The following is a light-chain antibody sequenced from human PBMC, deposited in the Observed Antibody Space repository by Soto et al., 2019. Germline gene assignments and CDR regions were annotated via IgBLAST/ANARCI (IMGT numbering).Light chain of an antibody. J-gene: IGKJ1*01. V-gene: IGKV3-20*01. Sequence: IALTQSPGTLSLSPWGRATVYCRVSQSVSRASLAWYHQRPGQAPRLLIYGASTRATGIPARFSGSGSGMDFTLTISSLEPEDFAVYYCQQSGDSQWTFGQGTKVDI. CDR2: GAS. CDR3: QQSGDSQWT. CDR1: QSVSRAS.